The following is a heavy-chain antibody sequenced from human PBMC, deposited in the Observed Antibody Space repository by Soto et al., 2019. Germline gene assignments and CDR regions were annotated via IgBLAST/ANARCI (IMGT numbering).Heavy chain of an antibody. CDR1: GFAFNNYG. CDR2: ISKSDYT. CDR3: AREDSIIIPAVSDF. Sequence: GGSLRLSCTVSGFAFNNYGINWVRQAPGKGLEWVSSISKSDYTYYSDSVKGRFTISRDNAKNSVSLQMNTLRVEDTAVYYCAREDSIIIPAVSDFWGQGTLVSVPS. D-gene: IGHD2-2*01. V-gene: IGHV3-21*01. J-gene: IGHJ4*02.